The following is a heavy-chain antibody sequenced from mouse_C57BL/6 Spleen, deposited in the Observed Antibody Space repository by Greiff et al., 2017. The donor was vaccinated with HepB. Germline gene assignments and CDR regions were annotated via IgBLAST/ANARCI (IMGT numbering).Heavy chain of an antibody. CDR1: GFTFSSYA. CDR2: ISSGGDYI. CDR3: TRDRPYKDFDV. V-gene: IGHV5-9-1*02. J-gene: IGHJ1*03. Sequence: EVNVVESGEGLVKPGGSLKLSCAASGFTFSSYAMSWVRQTPEKRLEWVAYISSGGDYIYYADTVKGRFTISRDNARNTLYLQMSSLKSEDTAMYYCTRDRPYKDFDVWGTGTTVTVSS. D-gene: IGHD1-3*01.